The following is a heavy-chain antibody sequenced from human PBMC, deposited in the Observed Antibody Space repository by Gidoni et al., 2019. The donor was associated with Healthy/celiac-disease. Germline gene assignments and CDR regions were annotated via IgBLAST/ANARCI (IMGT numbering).Heavy chain of an antibody. CDR2: IWYDGSNK. V-gene: IGHV3-33*01. CDR1: GFTFSSYG. CDR3: AREGYDFWSGYYTRYYGMDV. Sequence: QVQLVESGGGVVQPGRSLRLSCAASGFTFSSYGMQWVRQAPGKGLEWVAVIWYDGSNKYYADAVKGRFTISRDNSKNTLYLQMNSLRAEDTAVYYCAREGYDFWSGYYTRYYGMDVWGQGTTVTVSS. D-gene: IGHD3-3*01. J-gene: IGHJ6*02.